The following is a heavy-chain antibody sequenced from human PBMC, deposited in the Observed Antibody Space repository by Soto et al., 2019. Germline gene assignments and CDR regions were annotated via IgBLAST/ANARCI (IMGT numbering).Heavy chain of an antibody. CDR3: ARDSASGFGELSGPPNFDY. V-gene: IGHV3-11*05. CDR2: ISSSSSYP. Sequence: QVQLVESGGGLGKPGGSLRLSCAASGFTFSDYYMSWIRQAPGKGLEWVSYISSSSSYPNYAHSVKGRFTISRDNAKNSLYLQLNSLRVDDTAVYYCARDSASGFGELSGPPNFDYWGQGTLVTVSS. CDR1: GFTFSDYY. J-gene: IGHJ4*02. D-gene: IGHD3-10*01.